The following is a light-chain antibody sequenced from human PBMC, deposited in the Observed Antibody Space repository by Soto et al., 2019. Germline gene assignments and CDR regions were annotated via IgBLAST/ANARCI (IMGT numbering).Light chain of an antibody. Sequence: QSVLTQPRSVSGSLGQSVTISCTGTSSDVGGYDFVSWYQQYPGKAPKLIIYDVSKRPSGVPDRFSGSKSGNSASLTISGXQSEDEADYYCCSYAGSYNLGVFGGGTKLTVL. CDR1: SSDVGGYDF. V-gene: IGLV2-11*01. CDR3: CSYAGSYNLGV. J-gene: IGLJ2*01. CDR2: DVS.